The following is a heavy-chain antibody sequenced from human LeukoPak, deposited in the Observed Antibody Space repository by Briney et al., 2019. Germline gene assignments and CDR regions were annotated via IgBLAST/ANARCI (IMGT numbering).Heavy chain of an antibody. J-gene: IGHJ2*01. Sequence: ASVKVSCKASGYTFTSYGIIWVRQAPGQGLEWMGWISAYNGNTDYSQNLQGRVTMTTDTSTSTAYMELRSLRSDDTAVYYCARGLGVVTAQSEQPKPRYFDLWGRGTQVTVSS. CDR3: ARGLGVVTAQSEQPKPRYFDL. D-gene: IGHD2-21*02. CDR1: GYTFTSYG. V-gene: IGHV1-18*01. CDR2: ISAYNGNT.